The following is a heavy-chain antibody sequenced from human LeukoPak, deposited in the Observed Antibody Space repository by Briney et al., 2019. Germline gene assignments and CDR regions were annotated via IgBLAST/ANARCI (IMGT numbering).Heavy chain of an antibody. J-gene: IGHJ4*02. V-gene: IGHV3-30-3*01. D-gene: IGHD3-16*01. CDR1: GFTFSRYA. CDR3: ARGFEGLIDY. Sequence: GGSLRLSCAAPGFTFSRYAMHWVRQAPGKGLEWVAVISYDGSNKYYADSVKGRFTISRDNSKNTLYLQMNSLRAEDTAVHYCARGFEGLIDYWGQGTLVTVSS. CDR2: ISYDGSNK.